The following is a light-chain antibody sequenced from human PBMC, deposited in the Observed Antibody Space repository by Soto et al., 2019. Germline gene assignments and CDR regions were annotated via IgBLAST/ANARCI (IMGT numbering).Light chain of an antibody. J-gene: IGLJ1*01. V-gene: IGLV2-18*02. CDR2: EVN. Sequence: QSALTQPPSVSGSPGQSVTISCTGTSSDVGSYNRLSWYQQPPGTAPKLIMYEVNTRPSGVPDRFSGSKSGSTASLTISGLQAEDEADYYCSSYTSTSTPVFGTGTKVTVL. CDR1: SSDVGSYNR. CDR3: SSYTSTSTPV.